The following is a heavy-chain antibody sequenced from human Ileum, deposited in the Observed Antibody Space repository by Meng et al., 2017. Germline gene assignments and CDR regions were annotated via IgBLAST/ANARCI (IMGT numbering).Heavy chain of an antibody. CDR1: GYTFTSFG. CDR2: ISAYNGNT. D-gene: IGHD3-16*01. J-gene: IGHJ5*02. V-gene: IGHV1-18*01. CDR3: ARGWGGAFDP. Sequence: QVQLVQSGAEVNQPGASVKVSCKASGYTFTSFGITWVGQAPGQGLEWMGGISAYNGNTNYAHKVQGRVTMTTDTSTSTAYMELRSLRTDETAVYYCARGWGGAFDPWGQGTLVTVSS.